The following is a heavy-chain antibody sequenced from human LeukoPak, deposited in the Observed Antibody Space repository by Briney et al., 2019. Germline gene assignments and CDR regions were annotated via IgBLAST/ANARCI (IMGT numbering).Heavy chain of an antibody. CDR3: AKFGGFGELAFDY. J-gene: IGHJ4*02. D-gene: IGHD3-10*01. CDR2: ISGSGGST. Sequence: GGSLRLSCAASGFTFSSYSMNWVRQAPWKGLEWVSAISGSGGSTYYADSVKGRFTISRDNSKNTLYLQMNSLRAEDTAVYYCAKFGGFGELAFDYWGQGTLVTVSS. CDR1: GFTFSSYS. V-gene: IGHV3-23*01.